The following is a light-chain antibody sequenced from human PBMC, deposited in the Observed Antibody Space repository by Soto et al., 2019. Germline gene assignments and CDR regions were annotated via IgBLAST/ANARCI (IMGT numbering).Light chain of an antibody. CDR2: DVS. Sequence: QSALTQPASVSGSPGQSITISCTGSSSDVGGYHYVSWYQQYPGEAPKLVIYDVSKRPSGVPDRFSGSKSGNTASLTISGLQAEDEADYYCCSYAGSFWVFGGGTKLTVL. J-gene: IGLJ3*02. V-gene: IGLV2-11*01. CDR1: SSDVGGYHY. CDR3: CSYAGSFWV.